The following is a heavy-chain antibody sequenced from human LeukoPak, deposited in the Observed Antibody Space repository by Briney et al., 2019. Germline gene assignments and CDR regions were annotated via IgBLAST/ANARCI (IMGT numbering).Heavy chain of an antibody. CDR2: IYYSGST. Sequence: SETLSLTCTVSGGSISSSSYYWGWIRQPPGKGLEWIGSIYYSGSTYYNPSLKSRVTISVDTSKNQFSLKLRSVTAADTAVYYCARQSRIVVVVAAHLWFDPWGQGTLVTVSS. CDR3: ARQSRIVVVVAAHLWFDP. D-gene: IGHD2-15*01. J-gene: IGHJ5*02. CDR1: GGSISSSSYY. V-gene: IGHV4-39*01.